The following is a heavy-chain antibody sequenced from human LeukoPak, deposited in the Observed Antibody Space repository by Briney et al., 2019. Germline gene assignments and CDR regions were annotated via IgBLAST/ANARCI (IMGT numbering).Heavy chain of an antibody. D-gene: IGHD1-14*01. Sequence: GGSLRLSCAASGFPFNSFWMHWVRQAPGKGLVWVSDMNEDSTTITYADSVKGRFTMSRDKAKSILYLQMNNLRAEDTAMYFCARGGVNPVDHWGQGTLVTVSS. CDR2: MNEDSTTI. V-gene: IGHV3-74*03. CDR3: ARGGVNPVDH. J-gene: IGHJ4*02. CDR1: GFPFNSFW.